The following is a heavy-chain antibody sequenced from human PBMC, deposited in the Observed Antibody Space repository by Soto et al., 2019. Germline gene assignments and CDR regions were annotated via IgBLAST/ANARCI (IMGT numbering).Heavy chain of an antibody. CDR2: ITPFVDTS. J-gene: IGHJ6*02. CDR3: ASTSYCNGSSCYSRHYYGMDV. CDR1: GGTFSKYS. V-gene: IGHV1-69*06. Sequence: QVRLVQSGADVKKPGSSVKVSCKVSGGTFSKYSLSWVRQTPGQGLEWMGGITPFVDTSNYAQRFLGRVTITADKSTNTAFLEVSGLKSEDTALYFCASTSYCNGSSCYSRHYYGMDVWGQGTTVTVSS. D-gene: IGHD2-2*01.